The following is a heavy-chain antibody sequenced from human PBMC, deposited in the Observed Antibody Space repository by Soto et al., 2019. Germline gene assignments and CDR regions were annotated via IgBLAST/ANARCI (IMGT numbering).Heavy chain of an antibody. CDR1: GFTFSDYY. CDR3: ARAPQYYDFWSGYYRSGDLKLYFDS. V-gene: IGHV3-11*05. Sequence: PGGSLRLSCASSGFTFSDYYIIWIRQAPVKGLHCVSYISSSSYTNYADSVKGRFTISRDNTKNSLYLQMNSLRAEDTAVYYCARAPQYYDFWSGYYRSGDLKLYFDSWGQGTLVTVSS. D-gene: IGHD3-3*01. CDR2: ISSSSYT. J-gene: IGHJ4*02.